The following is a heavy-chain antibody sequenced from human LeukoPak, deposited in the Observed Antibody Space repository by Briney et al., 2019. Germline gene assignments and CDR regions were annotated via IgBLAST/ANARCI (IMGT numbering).Heavy chain of an antibody. J-gene: IGHJ5*02. CDR1: GGSFSGYY. CDR3: ARGDYSEGWFDP. V-gene: IGHV4-34*01. D-gene: IGHD4-11*01. Sequence: SETLSLTCAVYGGSFSGYYWRWIRQPPGKGLEWIGEINHSGSTNYNPSLKSRVTISVDTSKNRFSLKLSSVTAADTAVYYCARGDYSEGWFDPWGQGTLVTVSS. CDR2: INHSGST.